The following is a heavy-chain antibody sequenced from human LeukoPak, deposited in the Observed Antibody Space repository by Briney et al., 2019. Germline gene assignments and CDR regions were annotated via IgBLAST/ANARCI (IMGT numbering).Heavy chain of an antibody. V-gene: IGHV5-51*01. CDR1: GYSFTSYW. J-gene: IGHJ3*02. CDR3: ARREIVGATTRAFDI. Sequence: GESLKISCKGSGYSFTSYWIGWVRQMSGKGREWIGIIYPGDSDTIYSPSFQGQVTISADKSISTAYLQWSSLKASDTAMYYCARREIVGATTRAFDIWGQGTMVTVSS. CDR2: IYPGDSDT. D-gene: IGHD1-26*01.